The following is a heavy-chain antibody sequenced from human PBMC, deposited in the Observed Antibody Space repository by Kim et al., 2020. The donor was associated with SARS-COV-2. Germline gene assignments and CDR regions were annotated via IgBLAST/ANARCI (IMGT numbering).Heavy chain of an antibody. D-gene: IGHD3-22*01. J-gene: IGHJ4*02. CDR3: ALDSTSGYLGIDY. CDR2: IHHGGST. CDR1: GGSMSSDHYY. V-gene: IGHV4-30-4*01. Sequence: SETLSLTCSVSGGSMSSDHYYWSWIRQPPGKGLEWIGYIHHGGSTYYNPSLKSRLIILKDTSANQFSLKLTSVTAADTAVYYCALDSTSGYLGIDYWGQGTLVTVSS.